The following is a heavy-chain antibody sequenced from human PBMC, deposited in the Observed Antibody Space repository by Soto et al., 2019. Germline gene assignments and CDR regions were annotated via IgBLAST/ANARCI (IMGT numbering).Heavy chain of an antibody. CDR3: AKDYNLFYGMAV. CDR2: ISYDGSNK. J-gene: IGHJ6*02. Sequence: GGSLRLSCAASGFTFSSYGMHWVRQAPGKGLEWVAVISYDGSNKYYADSVKGRFTISRDNSKNTLYLQMNSLRAEDTAVYYCAKDYNLFYGMAVWGQGTTVTVSS. D-gene: IGHD3-10*01. V-gene: IGHV3-30*18. CDR1: GFTFSSYG.